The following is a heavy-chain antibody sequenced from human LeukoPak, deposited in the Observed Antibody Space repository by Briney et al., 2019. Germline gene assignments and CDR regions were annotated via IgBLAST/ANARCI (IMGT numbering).Heavy chain of an antibody. D-gene: IGHD1-7*01. Sequence: GGSLRLSCAASGFTFTSYSMSWVRQAPGKGLEWVSGTSDRGDYTYYADSVKGRFTISRDSSKNALFLQMNSLRAEDTALYFCARKAQYNGHYPLDYWGQGTLVTVSS. V-gene: IGHV3-23*01. CDR1: GFTFTSYS. CDR3: ARKAQYNGHYPLDY. J-gene: IGHJ4*02. CDR2: TSDRGDYT.